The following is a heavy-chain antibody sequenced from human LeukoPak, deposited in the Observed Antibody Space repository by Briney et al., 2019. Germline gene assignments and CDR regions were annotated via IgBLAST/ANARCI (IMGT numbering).Heavy chain of an antibody. J-gene: IGHJ4*02. D-gene: IGHD4-17*01. CDR3: AKDYRAMTTVTEGYYFDY. CDR1: GFTFSSYG. V-gene: IGHV3-30*18. Sequence: GGSLRLSCAASGFTFSSYGMHWVRQAPGKGLEWVAVISYDGSNKYYADSVKGRFTISRDNSKNTLYLQMNSLRAEDTAVYYCAKDYRAMTTVTEGYYFDYWGQGTLVTVSS. CDR2: ISYDGSNK.